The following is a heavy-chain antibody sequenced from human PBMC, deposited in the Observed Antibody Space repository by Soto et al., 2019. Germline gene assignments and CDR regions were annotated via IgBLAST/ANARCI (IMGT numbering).Heavy chain of an antibody. CDR3: AKERGSGSYSAFYYYGMDV. CDR1: GFTFSSYA. D-gene: IGHD1-26*01. J-gene: IGHJ6*02. CDR2: ISGSGGST. Sequence: PGGSLRLSCAASGFTFSSYAMSWVRQAPGKGLEWVSAISGSGGSTYYADSVKGRFTISRDNSKNTLYLQTNSLRAEDTAVYYCAKERGSGSYSAFYYYGMDVWGQGTTVTVSS. V-gene: IGHV3-23*01.